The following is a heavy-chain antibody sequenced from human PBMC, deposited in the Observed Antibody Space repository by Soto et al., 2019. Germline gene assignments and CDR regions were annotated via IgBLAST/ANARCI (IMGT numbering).Heavy chain of an antibody. V-gene: IGHV5-51*01. D-gene: IGHD3-10*01. CDR2: IYPGDSDT. Sequence: GESLKISCKGSGYSFTSYWISWVRQMPGKGLEWMGIIYPGDSDTRYSPSFQGQVTISADKSISTAYLQWSSLKASDTAMYYCARRLLWFGELLYPPGSPDHDAFDIWGQGTMVTVSS. J-gene: IGHJ3*02. CDR3: ARRLLWFGELLYPPGSPDHDAFDI. CDR1: GYSFTSYW.